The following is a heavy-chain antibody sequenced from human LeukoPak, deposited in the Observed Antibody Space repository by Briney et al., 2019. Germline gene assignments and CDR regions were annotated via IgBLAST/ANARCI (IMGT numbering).Heavy chain of an antibody. V-gene: IGHV1-2*02. CDR1: GYTFTGYY. Sequence: ASVKVSCKASGYTFTGYYMHWVRQAPGQGLEWMGLINPNSGATNYAQKFQGRVTMTRDTSISTAYMELSSLRSDDTAVYYCARDPFGDDHDFDHWGRGTLLTVSS. D-gene: IGHD3-10*01. J-gene: IGHJ4*02. CDR3: ARDPFGDDHDFDH. CDR2: INPNSGAT.